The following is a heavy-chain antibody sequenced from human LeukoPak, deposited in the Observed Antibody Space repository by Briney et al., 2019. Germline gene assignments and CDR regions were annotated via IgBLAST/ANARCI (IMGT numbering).Heavy chain of an antibody. Sequence: ASVKVSCKASGYTFTSYYMHWVRQAPGQGLEWMGIINPSGGSTSYAQKFQGRVTMTRDTSTSTVYMELSSLRSEDTAVYYCARDQKPGIAAAATDYRGQGTLVTVSS. V-gene: IGHV1-46*01. CDR2: INPSGGST. CDR3: ARDQKPGIAAAATDY. D-gene: IGHD6-13*01. CDR1: GYTFTSYY. J-gene: IGHJ4*02.